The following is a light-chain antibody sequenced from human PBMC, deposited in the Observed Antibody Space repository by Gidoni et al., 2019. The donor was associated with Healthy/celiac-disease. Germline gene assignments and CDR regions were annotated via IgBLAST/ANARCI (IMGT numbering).Light chain of an antibody. J-gene: IGKJ4*01. Sequence: DIQMTQSPSSLSASVGDRVTITCQASQDISNYLNWYQQKPGKAPKLLIYDASNLETGDPSRFSGSGSGTDFTFTISSLQPEDIATYYCQQYDNLLTFXGXTKVEIK. V-gene: IGKV1-33*01. CDR3: QQYDNLLT. CDR1: QDISNY. CDR2: DAS.